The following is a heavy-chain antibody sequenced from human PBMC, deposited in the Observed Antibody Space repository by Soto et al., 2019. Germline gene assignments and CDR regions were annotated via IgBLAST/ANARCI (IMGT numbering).Heavy chain of an antibody. J-gene: IGHJ6*03. V-gene: IGHV4-34*01. CDR1: GGSFSGYY. Sequence: SETLSLTCAVYGGSFSGYYWSWIRQPPGKGLEWIGEINHSGSTNYNPSLKSRVTISVDTSKNQFSLKLSSVTAADTAVYYCARGSLYCSSTSCYGHYYYYYYMDVWGKGTTVTVSS. D-gene: IGHD2-2*01. CDR2: INHSGST. CDR3: ARGSLYCSSTSCYGHYYYYYYMDV.